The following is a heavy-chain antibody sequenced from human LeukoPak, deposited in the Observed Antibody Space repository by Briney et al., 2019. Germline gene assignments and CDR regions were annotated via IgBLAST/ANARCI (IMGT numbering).Heavy chain of an antibody. Sequence: ASVKVSCKASGYTFTSYYMHWVRPAPGQGLEWMGIINPSGGSTSYAQKFQGRVTMTRDMSTSTVYMELSSLRSEDTAVYYCAREAITMIVVEDAFDIWGQGTMVTVSS. CDR3: AREAITMIVVEDAFDI. CDR1: GYTFTSYY. CDR2: INPSGGST. V-gene: IGHV1-46*01. D-gene: IGHD3-22*01. J-gene: IGHJ3*02.